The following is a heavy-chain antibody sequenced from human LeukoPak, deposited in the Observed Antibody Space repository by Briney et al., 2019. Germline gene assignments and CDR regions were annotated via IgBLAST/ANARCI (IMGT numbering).Heavy chain of an antibody. CDR3: ARDLSITIFGVVTLYYFDY. CDR2: INPNSGGT. J-gene: IGHJ4*02. CDR1: GYTFTGYY. D-gene: IGHD3-3*01. Sequence: ASVKVSCKASGYTFTGYYMHWVRQAPGQGLEWMGRINPNSGGTNYAQKFQGRVTMTRDTSISTAYMELSRLRSDDTAVYYCARDLSITIFGVVTLYYFDYWGQGTLVTVSS. V-gene: IGHV1-2*06.